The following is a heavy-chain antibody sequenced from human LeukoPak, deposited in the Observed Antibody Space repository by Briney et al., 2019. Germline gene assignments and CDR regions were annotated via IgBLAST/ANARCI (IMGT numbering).Heavy chain of an antibody. D-gene: IGHD3-9*01. CDR3: ARAVGSFDWLPLFDY. J-gene: IGHJ4*02. Sequence: PSETLSLTCAVYGGSFSGYYWSWIRQPPGKGLEWIGNIYHSGITYYTPSLKSRVTISVDTSKNQFYLKLSSVTAADTAVYYCARAVGSFDWLPLFDYWGQGTLATVSS. CDR1: GGSFSGYY. V-gene: IGHV4-34*01. CDR2: IYHSGIT.